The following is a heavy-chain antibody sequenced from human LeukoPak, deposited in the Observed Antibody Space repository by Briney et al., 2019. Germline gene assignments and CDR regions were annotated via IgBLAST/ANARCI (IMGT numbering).Heavy chain of an antibody. D-gene: IGHD3-9*01. CDR2: IYYSGST. CDR1: GGSISSYY. Sequence: PSETLSLTCTVSGGSISSYYWSWIRQPPGKGLEWIGYIYYSGSTNYNPSLKSRVTISVDTSKNQFSLKLSSVTAADTAVYYCARGGLRYFDWVWPEFDPWGQGTLVTVSS. CDR3: ARGGLRYFDWVWPEFDP. V-gene: IGHV4-59*01. J-gene: IGHJ5*02.